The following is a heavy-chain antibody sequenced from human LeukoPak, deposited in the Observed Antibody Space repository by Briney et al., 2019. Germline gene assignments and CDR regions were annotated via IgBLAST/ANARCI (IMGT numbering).Heavy chain of an antibody. CDR1: GGSVSSGSYY. Sequence: SETLSLTCTVSGGSVSSGSYYWSWIRQPPGKGLEWIGYIYYSGSTNYNPSLKSRVTTSVDTSKNQFSLKLSSVTAADTAVYYCAGDIYGDPSFDIWGQGTMVTVSS. CDR3: AGDIYGDPSFDI. D-gene: IGHD4-17*01. V-gene: IGHV4-61*01. J-gene: IGHJ3*02. CDR2: IYYSGST.